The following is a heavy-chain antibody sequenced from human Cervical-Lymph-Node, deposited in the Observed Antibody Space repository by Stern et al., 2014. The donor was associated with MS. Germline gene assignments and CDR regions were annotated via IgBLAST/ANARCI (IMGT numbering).Heavy chain of an antibody. CDR1: GYTFINYY. CDR2: TNPKSGST. CDR3: ARSDRYYYDSGGYYLGPYYLDS. D-gene: IGHD3-22*01. J-gene: IGHJ4*02. V-gene: IGHV1-2*02. Sequence: QVQLMQSGAEVKKPGASVKVSCKASGYTFINYYINWVRQAPGQGLEWMGRTNPKSGSTAYAQNFPGRVTMTRDTSISTVYMELSSLRSDDTAVYYCARSDRYYYDSGGYYLGPYYLDSWGQGTLVTVSS.